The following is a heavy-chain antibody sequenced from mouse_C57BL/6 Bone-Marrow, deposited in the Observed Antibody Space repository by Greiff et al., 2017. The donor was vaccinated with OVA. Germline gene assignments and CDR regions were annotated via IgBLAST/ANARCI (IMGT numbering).Heavy chain of an antibody. CDR2: INPSSGYT. D-gene: IGHD2-1*01. CDR1: GYTFTSYT. V-gene: IGHV1-4*01. CDR3: AGNYGGYFDY. J-gene: IGHJ2*01. Sequence: VQRVESGAELARPGASVTMSCKASGYTFTSYTMHWVKQRPGQGLEWIGYINPSSGYTKYNQKFKDKATLTAAKSSSTAYMQLNSLTSEDSAVYYCAGNYGGYFDYWGQGTTLTVSS.